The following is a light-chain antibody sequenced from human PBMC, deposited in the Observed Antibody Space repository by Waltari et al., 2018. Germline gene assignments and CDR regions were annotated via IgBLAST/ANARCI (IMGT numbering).Light chain of an antibody. Sequence: QSALTQPASVSGSPGQSITISCTGTSSDVGGYNFVSWYQQHPGKVPKLIIYEVHNRPSVVSNRFSGSQSGNTASLTISGLQAEDEADYYCSSYTSISTGIFGGGTKLTVL. CDR2: EVH. CDR1: SSDVGGYNF. J-gene: IGLJ2*01. V-gene: IGLV2-14*01. CDR3: SSYTSISTGI.